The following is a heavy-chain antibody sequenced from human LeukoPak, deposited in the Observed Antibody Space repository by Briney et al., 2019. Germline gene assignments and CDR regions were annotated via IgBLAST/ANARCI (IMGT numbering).Heavy chain of an antibody. J-gene: IGHJ4*02. D-gene: IGHD2-2*01. CDR3: ARFGQSQLFDY. CDR2: IIPIFGTA. V-gene: IGHV1-69*13. CDR1: GGTFSSYA. Sequence: ASVEVSCKASGGTFSSYAISWVRQAPGQGLEWMGGIIPIFGTANYAQKFQGRVTITADESTSTAYMELSSLRSEDTAVYYCARFGQSQLFDYWGQGTLVTVSS.